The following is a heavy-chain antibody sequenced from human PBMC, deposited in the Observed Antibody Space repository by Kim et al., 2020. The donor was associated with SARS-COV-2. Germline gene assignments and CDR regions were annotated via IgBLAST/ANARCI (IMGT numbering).Heavy chain of an antibody. D-gene: IGHD3-22*01. J-gene: IGHJ4*02. Sequence: YAQKFQDRVTITRDRSMSTAYMELSSLRSEDTAMYYCASSSDSSGYYFDYWGQGTLVTVSS. V-gene: IGHV1-45*02. CDR3: ASSSDSSGYYFDY.